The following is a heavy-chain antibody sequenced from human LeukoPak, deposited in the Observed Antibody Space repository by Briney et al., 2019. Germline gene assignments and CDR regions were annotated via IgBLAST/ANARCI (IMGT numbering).Heavy chain of an antibody. V-gene: IGHV4-59*12. D-gene: IGHD3-22*01. CDR2: IYYRGNT. CDR3: ARSARTYYYDSSGYILGY. Sequence: SETLSLTCTVSGGSINSYYWSWIRQPPGKGLEWIGYIYYRGNTNYNPSLKSRVTISVDTSKNQFSLKLSSVTAADTAVYYCARSARTYYYDSSGYILGYWGQGTLVTVSS. CDR1: GGSINSYY. J-gene: IGHJ4*02.